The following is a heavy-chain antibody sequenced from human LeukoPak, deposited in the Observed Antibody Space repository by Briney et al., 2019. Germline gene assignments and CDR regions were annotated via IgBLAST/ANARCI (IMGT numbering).Heavy chain of an antibody. V-gene: IGHV4-34*01. CDR2: INHSGST. CDR3: ARDEWELLDPGPRDY. CDR1: GGSFSGYY. Sequence: SETLSLTCAVYGGSFSGYYWSWIRQPPGKGLEWIGEINHSGSTNYNPSLKSRVTISVDTSKNQFSLKLSSVTAADTAVYYCARDEWELLDPGPRDYWGQGTLVTVSS. J-gene: IGHJ4*02. D-gene: IGHD1-26*01.